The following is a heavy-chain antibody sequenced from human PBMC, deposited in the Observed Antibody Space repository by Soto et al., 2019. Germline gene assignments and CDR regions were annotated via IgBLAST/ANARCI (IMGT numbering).Heavy chain of an antibody. V-gene: IGHV3-53*01. Sequence: GESLKISCAASGFTVSSKYMSWVRQAPGKGLEWVSVLWSAGMTYYADSVRGRFTISGENMKNTLYLQMNSLRADDTPVYYCAREAHMYLWGQGTTLTVSS. J-gene: IGHJ6*02. CDR3: AREAHMYL. CDR2: LWSAGMT. CDR1: GFTVSSKY.